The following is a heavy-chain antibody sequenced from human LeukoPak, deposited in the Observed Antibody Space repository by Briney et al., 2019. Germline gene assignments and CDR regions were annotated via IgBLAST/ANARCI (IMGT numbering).Heavy chain of an antibody. CDR1: GYTFTSYH. CDR2: FDPEDAEV. CDR3: AAEGQWSLVHYFNS. Sequence: ASVKVSCKASGYTFTSYHMHWVRQAPEKGLDWMGGFDPEDAEVIYAEKFQDRVTMTEDPSTDTAYLELSSLRSEDTAVYYCAAEGQWSLVHYFNSWGQGTLVTVSS. J-gene: IGHJ4*02. D-gene: IGHD2-15*01. V-gene: IGHV1-24*01.